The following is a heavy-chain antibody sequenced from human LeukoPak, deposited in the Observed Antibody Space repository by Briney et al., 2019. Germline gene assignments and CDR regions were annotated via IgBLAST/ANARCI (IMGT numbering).Heavy chain of an antibody. CDR3: ARGRNYYGSGSYYNPPNFDY. Sequence: SETLSLTCTVSGGSITSYYWSWIRQPPGKGLEWIGYIYYSGSTNYNPSLKSRVTISVDTSKNQFSLKLSSVTAADTAVYYCARGRNYYGSGSYYNPPNFDYWGQGTLVTVSS. V-gene: IGHV4-59*12. D-gene: IGHD3-10*01. CDR1: GGSITSYY. CDR2: IYYSGST. J-gene: IGHJ4*02.